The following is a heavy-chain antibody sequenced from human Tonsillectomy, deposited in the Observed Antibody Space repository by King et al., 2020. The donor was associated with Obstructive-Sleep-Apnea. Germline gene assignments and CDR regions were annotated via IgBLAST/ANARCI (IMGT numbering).Heavy chain of an antibody. CDR1: GFTFSDHY. CDR3: ARAMVMMIDTLPIVGIDQNGMDV. V-gene: IGHV3-11*01. D-gene: IGHD2-21*01. CDR2: ISRSQNTI. Sequence: HVQLVESGGGLVKPGGSLRLSCVASGFTFSDHYMSWIRQAPGKGLECVSYISRSQNTIYYAGSVKGRFTISRDNAKNSLFLQMNSLRAEDTAVYYCARAMVMMIDTLPIVGIDQNGMDVWGQGTTVTVSS. J-gene: IGHJ6*02.